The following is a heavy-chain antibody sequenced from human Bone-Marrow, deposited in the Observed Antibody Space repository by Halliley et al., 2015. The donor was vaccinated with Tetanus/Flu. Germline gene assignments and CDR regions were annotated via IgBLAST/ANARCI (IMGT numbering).Heavy chain of an antibody. Sequence: TLSLTCTVSGGSVRSISSFYWSWIRQDRGKGLEWIGHVYGSGTTSYNPSLQSRVPISADSPKNHFSLKLNSATAADTAVYYCARGDSSLFYFDSWGPVALLSVPS. CDR2: VYGSGTT. CDR3: ARGDSSLFYFDS. CDR1: GGSVRSISSFY. D-gene: IGHD4-4*01. V-gene: IGHV4-61*01. J-gene: IGHJ4*02.